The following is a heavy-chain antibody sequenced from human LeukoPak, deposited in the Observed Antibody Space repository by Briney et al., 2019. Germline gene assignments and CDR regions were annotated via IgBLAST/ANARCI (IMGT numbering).Heavy chain of an antibody. CDR1: GGSISSGGYY. D-gene: IGHD1-26*01. Sequence: SETLSLTRTVSGGSISSGGYYWSWIRQHPGKGLEWIGYIYYSGSTYYNPSLKSRVTISVDTSKNQFSLKLSSVTAADTAVYYCARQLTKWEPQSDWGQGTLVTVSS. CDR2: IYYSGST. V-gene: IGHV4-31*03. J-gene: IGHJ4*02. CDR3: ARQLTKWEPQSD.